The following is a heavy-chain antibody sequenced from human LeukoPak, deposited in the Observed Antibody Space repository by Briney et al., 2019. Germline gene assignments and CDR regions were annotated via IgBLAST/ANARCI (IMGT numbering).Heavy chain of an antibody. V-gene: IGHV4-34*12. Sequence: SETLSLTCTVSGGSFSGYYWRWIRQPPGKGLEWIGEIIHSGNPNYNPSLKSRLTISVDTSRNQLSLKLSSVTAADTGVYYCARGLTHWGQGTLVTVSS. CDR2: IIHSGNP. CDR3: ARGLTH. CDR1: GGSFSGYY. J-gene: IGHJ4*02. D-gene: IGHD3/OR15-3a*01.